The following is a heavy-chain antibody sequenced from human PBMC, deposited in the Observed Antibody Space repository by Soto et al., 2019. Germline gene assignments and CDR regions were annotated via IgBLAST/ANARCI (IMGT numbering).Heavy chain of an antibody. CDR1: GGSVSSGSYY. CDR2: IYYSGST. CDR3: ARVVRVDTIVDY. J-gene: IGHJ4*02. Sequence: SETLSLTCTVSGGSVSSGSYYWSWIRQPPGKGLEWIGYIYYSGSTNYNPSLKSRVTISVDTSKNQFSLKLSSVTAADTAVYYCARVVRVDTIVDYWGQGTLVTVPS. V-gene: IGHV4-61*01. D-gene: IGHD2-15*01.